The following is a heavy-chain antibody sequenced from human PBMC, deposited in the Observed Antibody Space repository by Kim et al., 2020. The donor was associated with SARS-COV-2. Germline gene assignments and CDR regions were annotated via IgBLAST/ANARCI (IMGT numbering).Heavy chain of an antibody. CDR3: ARNNTLVSALDI. J-gene: IGHJ4*02. V-gene: IGHV1-18*01. CDR1: GYTFVNYD. D-gene: IGHD2-8*01. Sequence: ASVKVSCKALGYTFVNYDITWVRQAPGQGLEWLGRIGGSSGDTNYAEKVHDRVTLTTDTSTSTAYMELRSLKSDDTAVYYCARNNTLVSALDIWGQGTLLSVSS. CDR2: IGGSSGDT.